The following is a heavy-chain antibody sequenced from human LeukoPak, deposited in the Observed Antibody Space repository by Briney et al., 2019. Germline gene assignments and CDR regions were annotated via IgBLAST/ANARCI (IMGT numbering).Heavy chain of an antibody. D-gene: IGHD3-9*01. J-gene: IGHJ4*02. CDR2: ISSSSSTI. CDR1: GFTFSSYG. Sequence: GGSLRLSCAASGFTFSSYGMNWVRQAPGKGLEWVSYISSSSSTIYYADSVKGRFTISRDNAQNSLYLQMNSLRAEDTAVYYCARDPGLSYFDYWGQGTLVTVSS. CDR3: ARDPGLSYFDY. V-gene: IGHV3-48*01.